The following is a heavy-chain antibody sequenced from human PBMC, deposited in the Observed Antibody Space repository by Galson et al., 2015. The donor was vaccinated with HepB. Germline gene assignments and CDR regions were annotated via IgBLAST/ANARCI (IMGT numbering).Heavy chain of an antibody. V-gene: IGHV1-8*01. CDR2: MNPNSGNT. J-gene: IGHJ6*03. CDR3: ASVVVAATPGSAYYYYMDV. Sequence: SVKVSCKASGYTFTSYDINWVRQATGQGLEWMGWMNPNSGNTGYAQKFQGRVTMTRNTSISTAYMELSSLRSEDTAVCYCASVVVAATPGSAYYYYMDVWGKGTTVTVSS. CDR1: GYTFTSYD. D-gene: IGHD2-15*01.